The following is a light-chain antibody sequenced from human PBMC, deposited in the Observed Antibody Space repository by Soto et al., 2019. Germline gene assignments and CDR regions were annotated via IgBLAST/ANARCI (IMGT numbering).Light chain of an antibody. V-gene: IGKV3-11*01. CDR1: QSVSNY. CDR3: QQHINRLS. J-gene: IGKJ4*01. Sequence: EIVLTQSPATLSFSPGERATLSCRASQSVSNYLAWYQQKPGQAPRLLIYDASNRATGIPARFSGSGSGTDFTLTISTLEPEDFAVYYCQQHINRLSFGGGTKVDIK. CDR2: DAS.